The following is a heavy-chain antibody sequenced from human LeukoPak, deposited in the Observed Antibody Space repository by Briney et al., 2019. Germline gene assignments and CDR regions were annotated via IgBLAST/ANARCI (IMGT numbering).Heavy chain of an antibody. V-gene: IGHV3-30*18. Sequence: GGSLRLSCAASGFTFSSYGMHWVRQAPGKGLEWVAVISYDGSNKYYADSVKGRFTISRDNSKNTLYLQMNSLRPEDTAVYYCAKVGYCSTTSCPDWFDSWGQGTLVTVSS. J-gene: IGHJ5*01. CDR1: GFTFSSYG. CDR2: ISYDGSNK. CDR3: AKVGYCSTTSCPDWFDS. D-gene: IGHD2-2*01.